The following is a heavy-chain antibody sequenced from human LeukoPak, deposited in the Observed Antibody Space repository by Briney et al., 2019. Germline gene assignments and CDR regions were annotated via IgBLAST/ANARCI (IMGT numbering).Heavy chain of an antibody. CDR1: AGSVSRYY. CDR3: ARESRQDSVSFTH. J-gene: IGHJ4*02. Sequence: SETLSLTCTVAAGSVSRYYWSWIRQPAGKGLEWLVYINYNGSTNYNPSFKGGFTLSVDMCKNQFSLKLSSVTAADTPMSYCARESRQDSVSFTHWGEGSLVTVPS. V-gene: IGHV4-59*02. CDR2: INYNGST. D-gene: IGHD2-15*01.